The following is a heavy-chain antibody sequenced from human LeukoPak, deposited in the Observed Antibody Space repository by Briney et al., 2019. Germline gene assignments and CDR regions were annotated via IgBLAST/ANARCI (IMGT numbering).Heavy chain of an antibody. D-gene: IGHD6-13*01. CDR1: GFTFGSYA. CDR3: ARDNREQQLVPPTFDY. Sequence: GGSLRLSCAASGFTFGSYAMSWVRRAPGKGLEWLSSISGSGATTHYADSVKGRFTISRDNSKNTLYLQMNSLRAEDTAVYYCARDNREQQLVPPTFDYWGQGTLVTVSS. J-gene: IGHJ4*02. CDR2: ISGSGATT. V-gene: IGHV3-23*01.